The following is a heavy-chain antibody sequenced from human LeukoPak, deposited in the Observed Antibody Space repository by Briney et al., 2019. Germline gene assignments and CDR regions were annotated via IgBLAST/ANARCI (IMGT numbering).Heavy chain of an antibody. Sequence: GGSLRLSCAASGFTFSDYYMSWIRQAPGKGLEWVSGISWNSGTIDYADPVRGRFTISRDNAKNSLYLQMDSLRVEDTAFYYCAKDNRRHYTSGPNPDSLHWGQGALVTVSS. CDR1: GFTFSDYY. V-gene: IGHV3-9*01. CDR3: AKDNRRHYTSGPNPDSLH. CDR2: ISWNSGTI. J-gene: IGHJ4*02. D-gene: IGHD6-19*01.